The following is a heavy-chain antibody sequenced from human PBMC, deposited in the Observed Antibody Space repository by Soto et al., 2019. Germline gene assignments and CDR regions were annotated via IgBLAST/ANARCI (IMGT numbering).Heavy chain of an antibody. Sequence: GESLKISCKGSGYIFTSYWIAWVRQMPGKGLECMGIIYPGDSDTRYSPSFQGQVTISADKSISTAYLQWSSLKASDTAMYYCARVFADHIYGLDVWGQGTTVTVSS. V-gene: IGHV5-51*01. CDR2: IYPGDSDT. CDR1: GYIFTSYW. D-gene: IGHD3-16*01. J-gene: IGHJ6*02. CDR3: ARVFADHIYGLDV.